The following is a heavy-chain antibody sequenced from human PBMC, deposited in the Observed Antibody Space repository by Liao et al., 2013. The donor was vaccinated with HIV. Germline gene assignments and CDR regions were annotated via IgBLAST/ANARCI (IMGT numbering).Heavy chain of an antibody. CDR1: GGSISSYY. CDR2: INHSGST. Sequence: QVQLQESGPGLVKPSETLSLTCTVSGGSISSYYWSWIRQPAGKGLEWIGEINHSGSTNYNPSLKSRVTISVDTSKNQFSLKLSSVTAADTAVYYCAAEKGTKVAAGISYYFDYWAREPWSPSPQ. CDR3: AAEKGTKVAAGISYYFDY. D-gene: IGHD6-13*01. J-gene: IGHJ4*02. V-gene: IGHV4-59*04.